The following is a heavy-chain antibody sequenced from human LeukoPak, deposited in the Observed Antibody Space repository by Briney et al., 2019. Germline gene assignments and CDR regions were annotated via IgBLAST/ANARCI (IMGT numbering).Heavy chain of an antibody. CDR1: GGSISSYY. V-gene: IGHV4-59*01. Sequence: SETLSLTCTVSGGSISSYYWSWIRQPPGKGVEWIGYIYYSGSTNYNPSLKSRVTISVDTSKNQFSLKLSSVTAADTAVYYCARHGYSYGYDYWGQGTLVTVSS. CDR2: IYYSGST. D-gene: IGHD5-18*01. J-gene: IGHJ4*02. CDR3: ARHGYSYGYDY.